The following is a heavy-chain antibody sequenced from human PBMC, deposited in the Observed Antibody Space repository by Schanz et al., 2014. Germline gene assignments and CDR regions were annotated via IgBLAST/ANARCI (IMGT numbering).Heavy chain of an antibody. CDR2: LSGRGSRT. D-gene: IGHD3-22*01. CDR3: AKGRDSLMTIDAFDM. V-gene: IGHV3-23*01. CDR1: GFTFSSYA. J-gene: IGHJ4*02. Sequence: EVHLLESGGGLVQPGGSLRLSCAASGFTFSSYAMGWVRQGPGKGLEWVSSLSGRGSRTDYADSVKGRFTISRDNSKNTLYLQMNSLRAEDTAVYYCAKGRDSLMTIDAFDMWGLGALVTVSS.